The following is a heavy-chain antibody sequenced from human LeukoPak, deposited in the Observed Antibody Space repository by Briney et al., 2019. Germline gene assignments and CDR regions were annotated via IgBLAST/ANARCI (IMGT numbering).Heavy chain of an antibody. J-gene: IGHJ4*02. CDR2: TYSGETT. CDR1: GFTVSSNY. D-gene: IGHD1-14*01. Sequence: PGGSLRLSCAASGFTVSSNYMSWVRQAPGMGLEWVSITYSGETTYYADSVRGRFIISRDDSKNTLSLEMNDLRVEDTAVYYCARERPDSRNLDSWGRGALVTVSS. V-gene: IGHV3-66*01. CDR3: ARERPDSRNLDS.